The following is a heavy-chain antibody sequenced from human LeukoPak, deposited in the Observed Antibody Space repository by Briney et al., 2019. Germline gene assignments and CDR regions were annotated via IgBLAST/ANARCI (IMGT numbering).Heavy chain of an antibody. D-gene: IGHD3-3*01. CDR1: GFTFSDYY. V-gene: IGHV3-11*05. J-gene: IGHJ4*02. CDR3: AKGQGAGVLWFLEWLSLDS. CDR2: ISRNSYT. Sequence: GGSLRLSCAASGFTFSDYYMSWIRQAPGKGLEWVSYISRNSYTNYADSVKGRFTISRDNSKNTLYLQMNSLRAEDTAVYYCAKGQGAGVLWFLEWLSLDSWGQGTLVTVS.